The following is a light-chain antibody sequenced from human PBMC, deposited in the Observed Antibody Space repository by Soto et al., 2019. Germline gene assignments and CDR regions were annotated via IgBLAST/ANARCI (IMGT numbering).Light chain of an antibody. CDR2: AAS. J-gene: IGKJ5*01. Sequence: ILLTQSPSTLSLSPGERATLSCRASQSVRNFLAWYQQKPGQAPRLLIYAASNRATGIPDRLSGSGSGTVFTLTISRLEPEDFAVYYCQQYGSSITFGQGTRLEIK. CDR3: QQYGSSIT. CDR1: QSVRNF. V-gene: IGKV3-20*01.